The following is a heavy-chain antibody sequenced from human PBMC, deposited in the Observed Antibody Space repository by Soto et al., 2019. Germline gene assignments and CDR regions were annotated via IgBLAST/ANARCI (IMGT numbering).Heavy chain of an antibody. CDR2: ISSSSSYI. CDR3: ARDTHRNCSGGSCSLTVYYYYGMDV. D-gene: IGHD2-15*01. V-gene: IGHV3-21*01. Sequence: GGSLRLSCAASGFTFSSYSMNWVRQAPGKGLEWVSSISSSSSYIYYADSVKGRFTIARDNAKNSLYLQMNSLRAEDTAVYYCARDTHRNCSGGSCSLTVYYYYGMDVWGQGTTVTVSS. CDR1: GFTFSSYS. J-gene: IGHJ6*02.